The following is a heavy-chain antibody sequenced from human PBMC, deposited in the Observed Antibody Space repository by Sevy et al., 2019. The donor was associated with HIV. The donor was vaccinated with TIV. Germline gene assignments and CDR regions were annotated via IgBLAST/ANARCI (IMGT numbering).Heavy chain of an antibody. D-gene: IGHD3-10*01. V-gene: IGHV3-21*01. Sequence: GGSLRLSCAASGFTFSYYNMNWVRQAPGKGLEWVSSISSGSSYIFHVDSVKGRFTISRDNAKDSLFLQMNSLRAEDTAVYYCARNLDYYASGPPDSWGRGTLVTVSS. CDR1: GFTFSYYN. CDR3: ARNLDYYASGPPDS. CDR2: ISSGSSYI. J-gene: IGHJ4*02.